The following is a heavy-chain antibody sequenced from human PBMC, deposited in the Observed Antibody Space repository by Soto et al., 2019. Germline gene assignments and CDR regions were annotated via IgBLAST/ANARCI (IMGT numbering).Heavy chain of an antibody. CDR1: GGTFSSYA. CDR2: INAGNGNT. J-gene: IGHJ6*03. CDR3: ARDPQGGLYYMDV. D-gene: IGHD3-16*01. V-gene: IGHV1-3*01. Sequence: GASVKVSCKASGGTFSSYAISWVRQAPGQRLEWMGWINAGNGNTKYSQKFQGRVTITRDTSASTAYMELSSLRSEDTAVYYCARDPQGGLYYMDVWGKGTTVTVSS.